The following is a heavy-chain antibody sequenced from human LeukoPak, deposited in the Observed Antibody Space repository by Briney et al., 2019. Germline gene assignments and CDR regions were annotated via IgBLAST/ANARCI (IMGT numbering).Heavy chain of an antibody. Sequence: SETLSLTCADYGGSFSGYYWSWIRQPPGKGLEWIGEINHSGSTNYNPSLKSRVTISVDTSKNQFSLKLSSVTAADTAVYYCARDAYAFDIWGQGTMVTVSS. D-gene: IGHD3-16*01. CDR3: ARDAYAFDI. CDR2: INHSGST. V-gene: IGHV4-34*01. CDR1: GGSFSGYY. J-gene: IGHJ3*02.